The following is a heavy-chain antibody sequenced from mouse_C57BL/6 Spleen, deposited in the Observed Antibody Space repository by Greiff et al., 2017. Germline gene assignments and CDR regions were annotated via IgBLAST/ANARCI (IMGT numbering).Heavy chain of an antibody. J-gene: IGHJ3*01. CDR1: GYAFTNYL. Sequence: QVQLQQSGAELVRPGTSVKLSCKASGYAFTNYLIEWVKQRPGQGLEWIGVINPGSGGTNYNEKFKGKATLTADKSTSTAYMQLSSLTSEDSAVYFCAAGFAYWGQGTLVTVSA. CDR3: AAGFAY. CDR2: INPGSGGT. V-gene: IGHV1-54*01.